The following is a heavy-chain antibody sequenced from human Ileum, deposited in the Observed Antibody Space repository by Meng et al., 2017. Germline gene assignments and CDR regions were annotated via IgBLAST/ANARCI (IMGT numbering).Heavy chain of an antibody. CDR2: ISPGGDTV. J-gene: IGHJ3*02. V-gene: IGHV3-48*03. D-gene: IGHD6-19*01. Sequence: GESLKISCAASGFSFRSYEMHWVRQAPGKGLEWVSFISPGGDTVLYADSVKGRFTISRDNAKTSLYLHMNSLRAEDTAVYYCAREDKVSGFSGFDIWGQGKMVTVSS. CDR1: GFSFRSYE. CDR3: AREDKVSGFSGFDI.